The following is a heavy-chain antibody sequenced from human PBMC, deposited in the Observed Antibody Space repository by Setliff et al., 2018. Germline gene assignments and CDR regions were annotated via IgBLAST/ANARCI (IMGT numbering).Heavy chain of an antibody. V-gene: IGHV1-18*01. D-gene: IGHD3-10*01. CDR1: GYTFTSYG. J-gene: IGHJ6*02. Sequence: ASVKVSCKASGYTFTSYGISWVRQAPGQGLEWMGWISAYNGNTNYAQKLQGRVTMTTDTSTSTAYMELRSLRSDDTAVYYCAREGEIWFGELLPWGMDVWGQGTTVTVSS. CDR3: AREGEIWFGELLPWGMDV. CDR2: ISAYNGNT.